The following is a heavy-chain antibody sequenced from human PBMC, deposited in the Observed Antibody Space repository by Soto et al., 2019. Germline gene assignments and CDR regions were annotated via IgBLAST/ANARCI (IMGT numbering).Heavy chain of an antibody. Sequence: SETLSLTCNVSGGSLRGYSCSWIRPSPGKGLEWIGYVYSGGGTNYSPSFMGRVTISVDTTDNQFSLKLNSVTAADTAVYYCAREKTPMSPHYFYYGMDVWGQGTTVTVSS. CDR1: GGSLRGYS. J-gene: IGHJ6*02. CDR3: AREKTPMSPHYFYYGMDV. D-gene: IGHD3-9*01. CDR2: VYSGGGT. V-gene: IGHV4-59*01.